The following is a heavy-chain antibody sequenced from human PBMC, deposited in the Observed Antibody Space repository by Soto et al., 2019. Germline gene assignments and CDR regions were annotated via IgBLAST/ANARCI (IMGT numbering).Heavy chain of an antibody. V-gene: IGHV4-31*03. Sequence: PSETLSLTCTVSGGSITRGGYYWSGIRQHPGKGLEWIGYIYYSGSTYYNPSLKSRVTISVDTSKNQFSLKLSSVTAADTAVYYCARDSMVRGVPYGMDVWGQGTTVTVSS. CDR1: GGSITRGGYY. J-gene: IGHJ6*02. D-gene: IGHD3-10*01. CDR3: ARDSMVRGVPYGMDV. CDR2: IYYSGST.